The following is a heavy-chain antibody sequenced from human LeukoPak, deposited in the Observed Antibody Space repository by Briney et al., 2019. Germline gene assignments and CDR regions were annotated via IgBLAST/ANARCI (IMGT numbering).Heavy chain of an antibody. V-gene: IGHV4-4*02. CDR2: IYHSGST. J-gene: IGHJ4*02. D-gene: IGHD3-9*01. CDR1: GGSISSSNW. CDR3: ARHKNYDILTGYLFY. Sequence: SGTLSLTCAVSGGSISSSNWWSWVRQPPGKGLEWIGEIYHSGSTNYNPSLKSRVTISVDKSKNQFSLKLSSVTAADTAVYYCARHKNYDILTGYLFYWGQGTLVTVSS.